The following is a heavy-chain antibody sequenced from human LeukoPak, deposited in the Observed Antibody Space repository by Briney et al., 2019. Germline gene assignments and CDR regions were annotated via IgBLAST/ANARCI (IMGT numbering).Heavy chain of an antibody. CDR3: AKFVVVTAIPGYYYYYYGMDV. D-gene: IGHD2-21*02. J-gene: IGHJ6*02. V-gene: IGHV3-23*01. CDR1: GFTFSSYA. CDR2: ISGSGGST. Sequence: GGSLRLSCAASGFTFSSYAMSWVRQAPGKGLEWVSAISGSGGSTYYADSVKGRLTISRDNSKNALYLQMNSLRAEDTAVYYCAKFVVVTAIPGYYYYYYGMDVWGQGTTVTVSS.